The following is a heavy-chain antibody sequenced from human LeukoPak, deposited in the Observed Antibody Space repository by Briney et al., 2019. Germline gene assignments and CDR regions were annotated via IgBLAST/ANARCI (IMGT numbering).Heavy chain of an antibody. V-gene: IGHV1-46*01. D-gene: IGHD2-2*01. CDR2: INPSGGST. Sequence: ASVKVSCKASGYTFTSYYMHWVRQAPGQGLEWMGLINPSGGSTSYAQKFQGRVTMTRDTSTSTVYMELSRLRSDDTAVYYCAREEGKYQLLFFDYWGQGTLVSVSS. CDR3: AREEGKYQLLFFDY. J-gene: IGHJ4*02. CDR1: GYTFTSYY.